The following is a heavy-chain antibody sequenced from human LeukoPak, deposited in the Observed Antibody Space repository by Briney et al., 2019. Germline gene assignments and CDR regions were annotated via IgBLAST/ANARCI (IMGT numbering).Heavy chain of an antibody. CDR3: ARQSGAAIPFVY. V-gene: IGHV3-73*01. Sequence: QPGGSLKLSCEASGFTFSGSAMPWVRQASGKGLEWLGHIKSKGNSHATAYAASLKGRFTISRDDSKNTAYLQSNNLETEDTAMYYCARQSGAAIPFVYWGQGTLVTVSS. J-gene: IGHJ4*02. CDR2: IKSKGNSHAT. D-gene: IGHD2-2*02. CDR1: GFTFSGSA.